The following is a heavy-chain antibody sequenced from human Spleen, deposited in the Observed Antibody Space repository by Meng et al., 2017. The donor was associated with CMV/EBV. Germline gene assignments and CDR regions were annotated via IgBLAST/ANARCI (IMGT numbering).Heavy chain of an antibody. CDR1: GYTFTIYD. Sequence: ASVKVSCKASGYTFTIYDINWVRQATGQGLEWVGWMDPNSGKTGYAQKFQGRVTMTTDTSTSTAYLELRSLTSDDTAVYYCARVKPPRSTSGNWFDPWGQGTLVTVSS. J-gene: IGHJ5*02. V-gene: IGHV1-8*01. CDR3: ARVKPPRSTSGNWFDP. D-gene: IGHD2-2*01. CDR2: MDPNSGKT.